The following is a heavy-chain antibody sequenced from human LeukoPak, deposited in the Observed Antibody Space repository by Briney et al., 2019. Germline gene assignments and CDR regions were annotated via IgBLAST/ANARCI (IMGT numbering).Heavy chain of an antibody. Sequence: AAVSVSCEHSVYTLSSYVINGVRPAAGRGVEWVGWMNPNSGNTGYVQQFQGRAAMTRNTSISTAYMELSSLRSDDTAVDYCTRGGILPGYSPLSDDYWGQGTLVTVSS. D-gene: IGHD3-9*01. CDR3: TRGGILPGYSPLSDDY. CDR2: MNPNSGNT. CDR1: VYTLSSYV. V-gene: IGHV1-8*01. J-gene: IGHJ4*02.